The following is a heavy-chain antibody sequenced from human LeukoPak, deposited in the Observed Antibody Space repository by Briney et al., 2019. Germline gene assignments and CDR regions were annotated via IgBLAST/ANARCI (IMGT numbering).Heavy chain of an antibody. CDR1: GGSIGSGYYY. Sequence: SETLSLTCTVSGGSIGSGYYYWSWIRQQLGKGLEWIGHISNSGNTFYSSSLKSRVTISVDTSKNQFSLNVRSVTAADTALYYCARVGGIVGALYYFDYWGQGTLVTVSS. J-gene: IGHJ4*02. D-gene: IGHD1-26*01. CDR3: ARVGGIVGALYYFDY. CDR2: ISNSGNT. V-gene: IGHV4-31*03.